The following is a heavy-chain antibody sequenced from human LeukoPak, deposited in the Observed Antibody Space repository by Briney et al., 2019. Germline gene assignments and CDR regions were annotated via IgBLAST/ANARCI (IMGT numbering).Heavy chain of an antibody. CDR1: GFTFSSYE. Sequence: GGSLRLSCAASGFTFSSYEMNWVRQAPGKGLEWVSYISSSGSTIYYADSVKGRFTISRENAKNSLSLQMNSLRGEDTGVYYCATYLQSGPIDSWGQGTLVTVSS. D-gene: IGHD2/OR15-2a*01. V-gene: IGHV3-48*03. CDR3: ATYLQSGPIDS. J-gene: IGHJ4*02. CDR2: ISSSGSTI.